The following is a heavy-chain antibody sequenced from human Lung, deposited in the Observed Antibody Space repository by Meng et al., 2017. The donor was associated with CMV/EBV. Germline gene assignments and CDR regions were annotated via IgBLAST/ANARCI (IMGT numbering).Heavy chain of an antibody. CDR2: INPSSGGT. D-gene: IGHD6-19*01. Sequence: ASVXIFCNAAGYSFTGYYMHWVLQAPGQGLEWMGWINPSSGGTNYAQKFQGRVTMTRDTSISTAYMELSRLRTDDTAVYYCARDLPPDPGIAVAGFFDPWGQGTLVTVSS. CDR3: ARDLPPDPGIAVAGFFDP. CDR1: GYSFTGYY. V-gene: IGHV1-2*02. J-gene: IGHJ5*02.